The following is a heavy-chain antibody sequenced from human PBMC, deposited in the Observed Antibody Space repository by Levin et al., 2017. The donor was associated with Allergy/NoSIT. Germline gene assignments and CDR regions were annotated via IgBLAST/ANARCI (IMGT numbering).Heavy chain of an antibody. D-gene: IGHD3-22*01. V-gene: IGHV4-39*01. CDR3: ARHRYYYDSSGVDDAFDI. J-gene: IGHJ3*02. CDR1: GGSISSSSYY. Sequence: PGGSLRLSCTVSGGSISSSSYYWGWIRQPPGKGLEWIGSIFHSGTTYYNPSLKSRVTISVDTSKNQFSLKLSSVTAADTAVYYCARHRYYYDSSGVDDAFDIWGQGTMVTVSS. CDR2: IFHSGTT.